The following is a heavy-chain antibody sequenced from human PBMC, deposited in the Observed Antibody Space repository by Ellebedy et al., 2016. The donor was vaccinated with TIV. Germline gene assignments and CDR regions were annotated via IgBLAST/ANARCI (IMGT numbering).Heavy chain of an antibody. D-gene: IGHD1-26*01. V-gene: IGHV3-30-3*01. CDR2: ISADGNKK. Sequence: GGSLRLSXAASGFTFSNYAMHWVRQAPGKGLEWVAVISADGNKKHYADSVEGRFTTSRDNSKNTLFLQMNSLRAEDTAVYYCAREGDRGYFQHWGQGVLVTVSS. CDR3: AREGDRGYFQH. CDR1: GFTFSNYA. J-gene: IGHJ1*01.